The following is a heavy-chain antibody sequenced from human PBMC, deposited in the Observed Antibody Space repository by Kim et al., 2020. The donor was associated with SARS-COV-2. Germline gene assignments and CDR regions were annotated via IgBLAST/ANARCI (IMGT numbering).Heavy chain of an antibody. J-gene: IGHJ3*02. CDR3: AKDAHRDGDAFDI. Sequence: GGSLRLSCAASGFTFSSYGMHWVRQAPGKGLEWVAVIWYDGSNKYYADSVKGRFTISRDNSKNTLYLQMNSLRAEDTAVYYCAKDAHRDGDAFDIWGQGTMVTVSS. CDR1: GFTFSSYG. CDR2: IWYDGSNK. V-gene: IGHV3-30*02.